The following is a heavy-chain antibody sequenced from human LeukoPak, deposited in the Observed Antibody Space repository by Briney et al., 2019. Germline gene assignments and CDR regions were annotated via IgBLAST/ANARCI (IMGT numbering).Heavy chain of an antibody. J-gene: IGHJ4*02. V-gene: IGHV1-2*02. Sequence: ASVNVVCKTSGYSFTNYYIHWVRQAHGQGLEWMGWINPSSGGTEYAQKFQGRVTMTGDTSISTAYMELSRLRSDDTAVYYCARDRGSSWYVDYWGQGTLVTVSS. D-gene: IGHD6-13*01. CDR3: ARDRGSSWYVDY. CDR1: GYSFTNYY. CDR2: INPSSGGT.